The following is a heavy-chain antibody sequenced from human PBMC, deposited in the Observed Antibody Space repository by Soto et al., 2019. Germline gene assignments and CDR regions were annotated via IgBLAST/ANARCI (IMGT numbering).Heavy chain of an antibody. J-gene: IGHJ3*02. CDR1: GGSISSYY. CDR2: IYYSGST. V-gene: IGHV4-59*01. CDR3: ARSRGYSYGYLGTMIVGRPGAFDI. D-gene: IGHD5-18*01. Sequence: SETLFLTCTVSGGSISSYYWSWIRQPPGKGLEWIGYIYYSGSTNYNPSLKSRVTISVDTSKNQFSLKLSSVTAADTAVYYCARSRGYSYGYLGTMIVGRPGAFDIWGQGTMVTVS.